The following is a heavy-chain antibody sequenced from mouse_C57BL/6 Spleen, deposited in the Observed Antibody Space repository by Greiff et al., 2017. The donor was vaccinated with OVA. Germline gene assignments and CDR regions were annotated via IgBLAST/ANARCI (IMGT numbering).Heavy chain of an antibody. D-gene: IGHD1-1*01. CDR1: GYAFTNYL. CDR2: INPGSGGT. J-gene: IGHJ2*01. Sequence: QVQLQQSGAELVRPGTSVKVSCKASGYAFTNYLIEWVKQRPGQGLEWIGVINPGSGGTNYNEKFKGKATLTADKSSSTAYMQLSSLTSEDSAVYFCARRYYGSSYWYFDYWGQGTTLTVSS. CDR3: ARRYYGSSYWYFDY. V-gene: IGHV1-54*01.